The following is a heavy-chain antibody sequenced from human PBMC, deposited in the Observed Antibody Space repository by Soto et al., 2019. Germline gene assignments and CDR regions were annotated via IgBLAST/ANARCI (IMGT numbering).Heavy chain of an antibody. CDR2: MNPGSGDT. CDR3: ARMAAFGSLNWFDP. CDR1: GYSFTNND. V-gene: IGHV1-8*01. D-gene: IGHD3-10*01. Sequence: ASVKVSCKASGYSFTNNDVSWVRQATGQGLEWMRWMNPGSGDTGYAQKFQGRVTMTRDISIATAYMELSSLRSDDTAIYYCARMAAFGSLNWFDPWGQGTLVTSPQ. J-gene: IGHJ5*02.